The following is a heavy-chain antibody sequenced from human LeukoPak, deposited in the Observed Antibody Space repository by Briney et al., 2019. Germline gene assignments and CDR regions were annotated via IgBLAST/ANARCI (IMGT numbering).Heavy chain of an antibody. J-gene: IGHJ4*02. CDR1: GFTFSSYA. CDR3: AKDLRRTTVTNFDC. D-gene: IGHD4-17*01. V-gene: IGHV3-23*01. CDR2: ISGGGGST. Sequence: GGSLRLSCAASGFTFSSYAMSWVRQAPGKGLEWVSTISGGGGSTYYADSVKGRFTISRDNSKNTLYLQMNSLRAEDTAVYYCAKDLRRTTVTNFDCWGQGTLVTVSP.